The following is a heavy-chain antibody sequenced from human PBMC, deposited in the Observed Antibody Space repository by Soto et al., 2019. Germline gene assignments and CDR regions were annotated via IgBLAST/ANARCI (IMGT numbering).Heavy chain of an antibody. J-gene: IGHJ4*02. Sequence: EVQLVESGGALVKPGGSLRLSCAASGFTFSNAWMSWVRQAPGKGLEWVGRIRNKGDGGTADYDAPVKGRFTISRDDSKNTLYLLMDSLKTEDTAMYYCTTSLFHWLPDYWGQGTLVTVSS. CDR2: IRNKGDGGTA. D-gene: IGHD3-9*01. CDR3: TTSLFHWLPDY. CDR1: GFTFSNAW. V-gene: IGHV3-15*02.